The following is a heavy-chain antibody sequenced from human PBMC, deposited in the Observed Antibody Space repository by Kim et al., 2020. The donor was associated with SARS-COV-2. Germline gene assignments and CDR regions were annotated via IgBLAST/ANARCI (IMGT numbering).Heavy chain of an antibody. Sequence: GESLKISCKGSGYSFTSYWIGWVRQMPGKGLEWMGIIYPGDSDTRYSPSFQGQVTISADKSISTAYLQWSSLKASDTAMYYCARHVGAYSSSSNGMDVWGQGTTVTVSS. D-gene: IGHD6-6*01. CDR2: IYPGDSDT. J-gene: IGHJ6*02. V-gene: IGHV5-51*01. CDR1: GYSFTSYW. CDR3: ARHVGAYSSSSNGMDV.